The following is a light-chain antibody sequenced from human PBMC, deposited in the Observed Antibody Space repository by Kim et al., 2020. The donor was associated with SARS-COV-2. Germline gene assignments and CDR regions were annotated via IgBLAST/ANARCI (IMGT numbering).Light chain of an antibody. Sequence: GGAVALPSGLSSGSVSGNYNPNWYQQTPGQPPRTLIYRTTVRSAGVPDRFSGAVLGSRAALTITGARSDAESVYYCVLNGGSGIWVFGGGTKVTVL. CDR2: RTT. CDR3: VLNGGSGIWV. J-gene: IGLJ3*02. V-gene: IGLV8-61*01. CDR1: SGSVSGNYN.